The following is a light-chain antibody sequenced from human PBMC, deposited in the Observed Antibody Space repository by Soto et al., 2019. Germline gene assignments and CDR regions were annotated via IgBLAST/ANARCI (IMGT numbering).Light chain of an antibody. CDR3: SSYTITSNYV. V-gene: IGLV2-14*01. CDR1: SSDVGGYNY. Sequence: QSALPHPASVSWSPGHSITISCTGTSSDVGGYNYVSWYQQHPGKAPKLMIYEVSDRPSGVSNRFSGSKSGNTASLTISGLQAEEEADYYCSSYTITSNYVFGTGTKVTVL. CDR2: EVS. J-gene: IGLJ1*01.